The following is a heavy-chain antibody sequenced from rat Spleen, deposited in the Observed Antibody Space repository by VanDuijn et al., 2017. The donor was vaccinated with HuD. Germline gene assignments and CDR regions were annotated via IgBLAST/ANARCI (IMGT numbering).Heavy chain of an antibody. J-gene: IGHJ1*01. Sequence: EVQLVETGGGFVQPGRSLKFSCVASGFTFRDYAMAWVRQAPEKGLEWVASISSGGGGTYYPDSVKGRFTISRDNAKSTLYLQMDSLRSEDTATYYCATQGELGYFDFWGPGTMVTVSS. V-gene: IGHV5-17*01. CDR1: GFTFRDYA. CDR2: ISSGGGGT. CDR3: ATQGELGYFDF. D-gene: IGHD5-1*01.